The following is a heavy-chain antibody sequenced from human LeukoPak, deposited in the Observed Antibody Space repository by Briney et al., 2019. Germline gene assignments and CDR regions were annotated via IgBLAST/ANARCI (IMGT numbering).Heavy chain of an antibody. CDR1: GFTIGSYW. CDR2: IRQDGSEK. Sequence: PWGSLRLSCAGSGFTIGSYWMSWVRQAPGKGLEWVANIRQDGSEKYYVDSVKGRLTISRDNAKNSLYLQMNSLRAEDTGIYYCARAGYYGDDAFDLWGRGTMVTVSS. V-gene: IGHV3-7*01. CDR3: ARAGYYGDDAFDL. D-gene: IGHD2/OR15-2a*01. J-gene: IGHJ3*01.